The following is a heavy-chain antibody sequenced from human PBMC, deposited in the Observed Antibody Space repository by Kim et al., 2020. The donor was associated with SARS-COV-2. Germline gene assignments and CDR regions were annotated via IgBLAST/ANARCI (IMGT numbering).Heavy chain of an antibody. V-gene: IGHV1-69*13. J-gene: IGHJ4*02. CDR2: IIPIFGTA. CDR3: ARYEYSSSSYTDHRKYYFDY. CDR1: GGTFSSYA. D-gene: IGHD6-6*01. Sequence: SVKVSCKASGGTFSSYAISWVRQAPGQGLEWMGGIIPIFGTANYAQKFQGRVTITADESTSTAYMELSSLRSEDTAVYYCARYEYSSSSYTDHRKYYFDYWGQGTLVTVSS.